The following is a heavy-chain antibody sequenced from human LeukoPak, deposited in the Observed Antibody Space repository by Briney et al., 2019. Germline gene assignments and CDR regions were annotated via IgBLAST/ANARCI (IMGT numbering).Heavy chain of an antibody. CDR2: IIPIFGTA. J-gene: IGHJ6*02. V-gene: IGHV1-69*05. Sequence: SVKVSCKASGGTFSSYAISWVRQAPGQGLEWVGGIIPIFGTANYAQKFQGRVTITTDESTSTVYMELSSLKSEDTAAYYCAREDVVLVDAVRYYYYGMDVWGQGTTVTVSS. CDR1: GGTFSSYA. D-gene: IGHD2-8*01. CDR3: AREDVVLVDAVRYYYYGMDV.